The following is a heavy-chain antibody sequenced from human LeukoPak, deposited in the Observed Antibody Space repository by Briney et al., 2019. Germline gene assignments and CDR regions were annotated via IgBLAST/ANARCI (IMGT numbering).Heavy chain of an antibody. Sequence: GASVKVSCKASGYIFSNYGINCVRQAPGQGLEWMGWISAYNGNTEYAQKVQVRVTMTTDTSTSTAYMELRSLRSDDTAVYYCARGPFSLGVGVRSAEFFQHWGQGTLVTVSS. CDR2: ISAYNGNT. J-gene: IGHJ1*01. CDR1: GYIFSNYG. CDR3: ARGPFSLGVGVRSAEFFQH. V-gene: IGHV1-18*01. D-gene: IGHD3-10*01.